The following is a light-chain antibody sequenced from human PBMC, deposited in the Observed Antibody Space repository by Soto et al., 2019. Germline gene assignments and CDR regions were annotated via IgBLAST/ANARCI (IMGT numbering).Light chain of an antibody. V-gene: IGKV3-20*01. CDR3: QHYNSYSEA. CDR2: GAS. Sequence: EIVLTQSPGTLSLSPLERPTLSCSASQSVSNNYLAWYQQKPGQAPRLLIYGASNRATGIPDRFSGSGSGTDFTLTISRLEPEDFATYYCQHYNSYSEAFGQGTKVDIK. J-gene: IGKJ1*01. CDR1: QSVSNNY.